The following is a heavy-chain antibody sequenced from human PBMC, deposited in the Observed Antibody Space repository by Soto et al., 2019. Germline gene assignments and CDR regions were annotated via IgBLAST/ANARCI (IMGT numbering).Heavy chain of an antibody. Sequence: GGSLRLSCAASCSEVTFSRPAMGWVRQTPGKGLGWVSGISDYIRATYYVDSVDVRVTLARNNCKQTLYLQLNSLRLDDTAVYYGAEASSRGYNSAAYWGQGTLVTVSS. CDR3: AEASSRGYNSAAY. CDR2: ISDYIRAT. V-gene: IGHV3-23*01. J-gene: IGHJ4*02. D-gene: IGHD5-18*01. CDR1: CSEVTFSRPA.